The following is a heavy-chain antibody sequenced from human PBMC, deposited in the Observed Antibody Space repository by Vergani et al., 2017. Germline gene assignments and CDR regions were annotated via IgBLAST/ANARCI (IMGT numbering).Heavy chain of an antibody. CDR1: GGSISAGYYF. V-gene: IGHV4-61*02. D-gene: IGHD2-15*01. J-gene: IGHJ3*01. CDR2: ISASGNA. Sequence: QVQLQASGPGRVQPSQTLSLTCTMSGGSISAGYYFWSWIRQPAGKGLEWLGQISASGNASYCPSLKTRVSMSVDTSKNQFALTVTSVTAADTAIYFCARRSGGYYSGGKVHPLRTAFDVWGHGTVVTVSS. CDR3: ARRSGGYYSGGKVHPLRTAFDV.